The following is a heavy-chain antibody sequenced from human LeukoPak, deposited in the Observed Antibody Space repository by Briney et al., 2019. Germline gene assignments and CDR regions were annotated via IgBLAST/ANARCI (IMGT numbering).Heavy chain of an antibody. CDR2: ISSSGSTI. CDR3: ARDNYSSGWYIDY. Sequence: GGSLRLSCAASGFTFSSYEMNWVRQAPGKGLEWVSYISSSGSTIYYADSVKGRFTISRDNAKNSPYLQMNSLRAEDTAVYYCARDNYSSGWYIDYWGQGTLVTVSS. CDR1: GFTFSSYE. D-gene: IGHD6-19*01. J-gene: IGHJ4*02. V-gene: IGHV3-48*03.